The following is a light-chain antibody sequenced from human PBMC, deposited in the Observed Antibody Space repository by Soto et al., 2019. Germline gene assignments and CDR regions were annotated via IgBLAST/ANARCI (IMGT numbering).Light chain of an antibody. V-gene: IGKV1-5*01. CDR2: DAS. CDR1: QSITNW. J-gene: IGKJ3*01. CDR3: QQYNSYSPLT. Sequence: DIQMTQSPSTLSASVGDRVTITCRASQSITNWLAWYQQKPGKAPKLLVYDASSLESGVPSRFSGSGSGTEFTLPISSLQPDHFATYYCQQYNSYSPLTFGPGTRVDIK.